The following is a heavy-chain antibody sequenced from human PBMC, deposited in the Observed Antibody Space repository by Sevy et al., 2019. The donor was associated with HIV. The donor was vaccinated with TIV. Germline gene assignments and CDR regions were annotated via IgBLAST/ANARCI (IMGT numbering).Heavy chain of an antibody. J-gene: IGHJ4*02. V-gene: IGHV1-24*01. Sequence: ASVKVSCKFSGYALTDFPIHWVRQAPGKGLEWVGRFDPEDGETIYAQRFQGRVTMTRDTSTDTAYMALSSLRSEDTAVYYCATTREYYSDNSGYLDYWGQGTLVTVSS. D-gene: IGHD3-22*01. CDR1: GYALTDFP. CDR3: ATTREYYSDNSGYLDY. CDR2: FDPEDGET.